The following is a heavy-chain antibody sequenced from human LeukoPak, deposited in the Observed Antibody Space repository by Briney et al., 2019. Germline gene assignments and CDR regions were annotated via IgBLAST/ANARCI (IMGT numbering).Heavy chain of an antibody. CDR1: GGSISSGSYY. Sequence: PSETLSLTCTVSGGSISSGSYYWSWIRQPAGKGLEWIGRIYTSGSTNYNSSLKSRVTISVDTSKNQFSLKLSSVTAADTAVYYCARESWHLRTNYYYGMDVWGQGTTVTVSS. CDR3: ARESWHLRTNYYYGMDV. J-gene: IGHJ6*02. D-gene: IGHD1-14*01. V-gene: IGHV4-61*02. CDR2: IYTSGST.